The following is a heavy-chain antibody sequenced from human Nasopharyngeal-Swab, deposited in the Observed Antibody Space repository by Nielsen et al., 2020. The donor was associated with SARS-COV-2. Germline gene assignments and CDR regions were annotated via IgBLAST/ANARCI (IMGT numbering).Heavy chain of an antibody. Sequence: GRSLRLSCTASGFTFGDYAMSWFRQAPGKGLEWVGFIRGKVYGGTTEYAASVKGRFTIPRDDSKSIAYLQMNSLKTEDTAVYYCTRDVNGDYSFDYWGQGTLVTVSS. D-gene: IGHD4-17*01. CDR3: TRDVNGDYSFDY. J-gene: IGHJ4*02. CDR1: GFTFGDYA. V-gene: IGHV3-49*03. CDR2: IRGKVYGGTT.